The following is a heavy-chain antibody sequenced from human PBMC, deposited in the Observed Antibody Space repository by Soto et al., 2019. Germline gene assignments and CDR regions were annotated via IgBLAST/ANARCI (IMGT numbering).Heavy chain of an antibody. Sequence: EEQLVESGGGLVPPGGSLRLTCAASDFSFSTYNMNWVRRAPGKGLEWLSYISSSSRTVYYADSVRGRFTISRDNAKNSSYLQMNSLRAEDTAVYYCARDLLGGYDRGLFDYWGQGTLVSVSS. J-gene: IGHJ4*02. CDR1: DFSFSTYN. V-gene: IGHV3-48*01. D-gene: IGHD5-12*01. CDR2: ISSSSRTV. CDR3: ARDLLGGYDRGLFDY.